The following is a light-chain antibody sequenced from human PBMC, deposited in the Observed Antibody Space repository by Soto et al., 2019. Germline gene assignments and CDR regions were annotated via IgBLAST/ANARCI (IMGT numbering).Light chain of an antibody. J-gene: IGLJ2*01. CDR2: NVR. CDR1: SSDVGGYDY. CDR3: SSYTNSGTVL. Sequence: QSVLTQPASVSGSPGQSITISCTGTSSDVGGYDYVSWYQQYAGKAPKLTIYNVRNRPSGVSNRFSGSKSGNTASLTISGLPPEDEADYFCSSYTNSGTVLFGGGTKLTVL. V-gene: IGLV2-14*01.